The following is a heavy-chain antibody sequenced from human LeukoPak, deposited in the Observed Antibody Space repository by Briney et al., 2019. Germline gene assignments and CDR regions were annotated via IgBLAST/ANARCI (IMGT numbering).Heavy chain of an antibody. Sequence: ASVKVSCKTSGYSFTSQDMHWVRQAPGQSLEWMGCINPGNGDTKYSQEFQGRVTITRYTSATTAYMELSSLRSDDMAVYYCTLYNYWGQGTLVTVSS. V-gene: IGHV1-3*03. J-gene: IGHJ4*02. CDR3: TLYNY. D-gene: IGHD2-2*02. CDR1: GYSFTSQD. CDR2: INPGNGDT.